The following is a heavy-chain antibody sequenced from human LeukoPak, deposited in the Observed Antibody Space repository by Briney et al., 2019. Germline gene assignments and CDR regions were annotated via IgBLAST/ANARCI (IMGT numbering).Heavy chain of an antibody. CDR1: GGSISSYY. Sequence: SETLSLTCTASGGSISSYYWSWIRQPPGKGLEWIGYIYYSGSTNYNPSLKSRVTISVDTSKNQFSLKLSSVTAADTAVYYCARINGYNWDYGGQGTVVTVSS. V-gene: IGHV4-59*08. CDR2: IYYSGST. D-gene: IGHD5-24*01. J-gene: IGHJ4*02. CDR3: ARINGYNWDY.